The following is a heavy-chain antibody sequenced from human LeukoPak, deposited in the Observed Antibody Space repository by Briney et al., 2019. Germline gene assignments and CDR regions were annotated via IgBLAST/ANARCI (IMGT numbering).Heavy chain of an antibody. CDR1: EFTFSSYA. V-gene: IGHV3-23*01. CDR3: AKDKGGIAVAGNFDY. CDR2: ISGSGGST. D-gene: IGHD6-19*01. J-gene: IGHJ4*02. Sequence: GGSLRLSCAASEFTFSSYAMSWVRQAPGKGLEWVSAISGSGGSTYYADSVKGRFTISRDNSKNTLYLQMNSLRAEDTAVYYCAKDKGGIAVAGNFDYWGQGTLVTVSS.